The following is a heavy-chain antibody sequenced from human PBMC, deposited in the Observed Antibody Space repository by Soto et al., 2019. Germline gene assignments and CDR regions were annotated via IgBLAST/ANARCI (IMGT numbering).Heavy chain of an antibody. CDR2: VYWGDDK. CDR1: GFSLTTSGVG. V-gene: IGHV2-5*02. D-gene: IGHD6-19*01. J-gene: IGHJ4*02. Sequence: GPTLVNPTETLTLTCTFSGFSLTTSGVGVGWIRQPPGKALEWLAVVYWGDDKRYSPSLRSRLTITKDASKNQVVLTMTNMDPVDTATYYCAHRQAGYNSGWNEGYFDYWGQGTLVTVSS. CDR3: AHRQAGYNSGWNEGYFDY.